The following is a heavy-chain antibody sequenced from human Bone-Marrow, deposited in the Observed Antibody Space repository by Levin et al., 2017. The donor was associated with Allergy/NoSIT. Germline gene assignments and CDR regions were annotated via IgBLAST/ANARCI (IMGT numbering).Heavy chain of an antibody. Sequence: GSLRLSCAVSGYSISSGYYWGWIRQPPGKGLEWIGSIYHSGSTYYNPSLKSRVTISVDTSKNQFSLKLSSVTAADTAVYYCARESGGIVVVTAVDWFDPWGQGTLVTVSS. J-gene: IGHJ5*02. D-gene: IGHD2-21*02. CDR2: IYHSGST. V-gene: IGHV4-38-2*02. CDR3: ARESGGIVVVTAVDWFDP. CDR1: GYSISSGYY.